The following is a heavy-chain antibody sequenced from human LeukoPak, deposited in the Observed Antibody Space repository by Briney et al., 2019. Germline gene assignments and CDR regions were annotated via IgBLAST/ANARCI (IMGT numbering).Heavy chain of an antibody. CDR1: GFTFDDYA. CDR2: ISWNSGSI. Sequence: GGSLRLSCAASGFTFDDYAMHWVRQAPGKVLEWVSGISWNSGSIGYADSVKGRFTISRDNAKNSLYLQMNSLRAEDMALYYCAKDKAVRGDIVGDWFDPWGLGTLVTVSS. J-gene: IGHJ5*02. D-gene: IGHD3-10*01. V-gene: IGHV3-9*03. CDR3: AKDKAVRGDIVGDWFDP.